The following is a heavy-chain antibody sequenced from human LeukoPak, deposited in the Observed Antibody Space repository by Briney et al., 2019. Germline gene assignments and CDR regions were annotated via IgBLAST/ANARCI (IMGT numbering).Heavy chain of an antibody. CDR3: ARVRSFASWRRTALGSWFDP. CDR2: IYYSGST. V-gene: IGHV4-39*07. J-gene: IGHJ5*02. Sequence: TSETLSLTCTVSGGSISSSSYYWGWIRQPPGKGLEWIGSIYYSGSTYYNPSLKSRVTISVDTSKNQFSLKLSSVTAADTAVYYCARVRSFASWRRTALGSWFDPWGQGTLVTVSS. D-gene: IGHD5-18*01. CDR1: GGSISSSSYY.